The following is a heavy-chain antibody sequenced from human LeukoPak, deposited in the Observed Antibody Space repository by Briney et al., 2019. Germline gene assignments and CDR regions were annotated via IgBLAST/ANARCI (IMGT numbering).Heavy chain of an antibody. CDR2: ITSSSTNI. CDR1: GFTFSSYS. J-gene: IGHJ5*02. D-gene: IGHD1-26*01. CDR3: ARSLVVGATYPYH. V-gene: IGHV3-48*01. Sequence: GGSLTLSCAASGFTFSSYSMNWVRQAPGKGLEWVSYITSSSTNIYYADSVKGRFTISRDNAKNSLYLQMNSLRAEDTAVYYCARSLVVGATYPYHWGQGTLVTVSS.